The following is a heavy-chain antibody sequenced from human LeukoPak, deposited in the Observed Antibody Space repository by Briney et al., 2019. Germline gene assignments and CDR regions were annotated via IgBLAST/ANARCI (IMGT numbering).Heavy chain of an antibody. CDR3: TRRGEDGDYYYYGMDV. CDR2: IRSRANSYAT. Sequence: GGSLSLSCAASGFTFSGSAMLGLRRACGEGGEGGGRIRSRANSYATAYAASVKGRFTISRDDSKNTAYLQMNSLKTEDTAVYYCTRRGEDGDYYYYGMDVWGQGTTVTVSS. V-gene: IGHV3-73*01. D-gene: IGHD3-10*01. CDR1: GFTFSGSA. J-gene: IGHJ6*02.